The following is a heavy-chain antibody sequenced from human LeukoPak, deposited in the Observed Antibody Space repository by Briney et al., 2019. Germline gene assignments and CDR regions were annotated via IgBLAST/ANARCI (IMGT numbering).Heavy chain of an antibody. CDR1: GGSFSGYY. J-gene: IGHJ5*02. V-gene: IGHV4-34*01. CDR3: ARGRITMVRGVPFDP. D-gene: IGHD3-10*01. Sequence: PSETLSLTCAVYGGSFSGYYWSWIRQPPGKGLEWIGEINHSGSTNYNPSLKSRVTISVDTSKNQFSLKLSSVTAADTAVYYCARGRITMVRGVPFDPWGQGTLVTVSS. CDR2: INHSGST.